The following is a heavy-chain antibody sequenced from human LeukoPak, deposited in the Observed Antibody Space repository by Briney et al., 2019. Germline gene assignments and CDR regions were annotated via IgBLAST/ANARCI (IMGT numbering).Heavy chain of an antibody. J-gene: IGHJ4*02. D-gene: IGHD4-11*01. V-gene: IGHV3-74*01. Sequence: PGGSLRLSCAASGFTFSSYWMHWVRQAPGKGLVWVSRINNDGSSTSYADSVKGRFTISRDNAKNTMYLQMNSLRAEDTAVYYCTREDHSNYNYWGQGTLVTVSS. CDR3: TREDHSNYNY. CDR1: GFTFSSYW. CDR2: INNDGSST.